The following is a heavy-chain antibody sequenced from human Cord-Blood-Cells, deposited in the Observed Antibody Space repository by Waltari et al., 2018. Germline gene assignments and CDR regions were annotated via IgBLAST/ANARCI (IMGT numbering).Heavy chain of an antibody. V-gene: IGHV4-39*01. Sequence: QLQLQESGPGLVKPSETLSLTCTVSGGSISSSSYYWGWIRQPPGKGLGWIGSIYYSGSTSYTPSLKGRFTISVYTSKNQFSLKLSSVTAADTAVYYCARQVLGISGIGVAFDIWGQGTMVTVSS. D-gene: IGHD7-27*01. CDR3: ARQVLGISGIGVAFDI. J-gene: IGHJ3*02. CDR2: IYYSGST. CDR1: GGSISSSSYY.